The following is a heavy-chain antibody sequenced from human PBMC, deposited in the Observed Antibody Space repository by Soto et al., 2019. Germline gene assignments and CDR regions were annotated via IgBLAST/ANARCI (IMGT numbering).Heavy chain of an antibody. CDR1: GGSISSSSYY. D-gene: IGHD4-17*01. J-gene: IGHJ4*02. Sequence: SETLSLTCTVSGGSISSSSYYWGWIRQPPGKGLEWIVSIYYSGSTYYNPSLKSRVTISVDTSKNQFSLKLSSVTAADTAVYYCARRLGTPRHYGDLYIDYWGQGTLVTVSS. CDR3: ARRLGTPRHYGDLYIDY. CDR2: IYYSGST. V-gene: IGHV4-39*01.